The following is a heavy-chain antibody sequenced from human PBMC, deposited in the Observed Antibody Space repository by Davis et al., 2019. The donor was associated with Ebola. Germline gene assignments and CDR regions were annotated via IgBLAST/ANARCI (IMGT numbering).Heavy chain of an antibody. V-gene: IGHV3-23*01. CDR1: GFTFDNYA. CDR2: LSVSGTNT. D-gene: IGHD3-3*01. CDR3: TKEKTDYDFWTGLNNNWFES. J-gene: IGHJ5*01. Sequence: GGSLRLSCAASGFTFDNYAMTWVRQAPGKGLEWVSGLSVSGTNTYYADSVKGRFTISRDNSKNTLFLEMNSLRAEDTAVYYCTKEKTDYDFWTGLNNNWFESWGQGTLVTVSS.